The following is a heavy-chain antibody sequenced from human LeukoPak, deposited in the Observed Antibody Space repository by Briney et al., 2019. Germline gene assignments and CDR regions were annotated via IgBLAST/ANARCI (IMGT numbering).Heavy chain of an antibody. V-gene: IGHV4-61*02. D-gene: IGHD2-2*02. CDR1: GGSISSGSYY. Sequence: SETLSLTCTVSGGSISSGSYYWSWIRQPAGKGLEWIGRIYTSGSTNYNPSLKSRVTISVDTSKYQFSLKLSSVTAADTAVYYCARWERYCSSTSCYTGPFDYWGQGTLVTVSS. CDR3: ARWERYCSSTSCYTGPFDY. CDR2: IYTSGST. J-gene: IGHJ4*02.